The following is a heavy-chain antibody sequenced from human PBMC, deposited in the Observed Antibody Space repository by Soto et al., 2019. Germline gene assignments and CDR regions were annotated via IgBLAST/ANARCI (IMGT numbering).Heavy chain of an antibody. D-gene: IGHD2-8*01. J-gene: IGHJ4*02. CDR1: GFTFSSYA. CDR3: AKNVLMVYATPCCFDY. V-gene: IGHV3-23*01. CDR2: TSGSGGST. Sequence: EGQLLESGGGLVQPGGSLRLSCAASGFTFSSYAMSWVRLAPGKGLEWVSGTSGSGGSTYYADSVKGRFTISRDNTKNTLYLQMNSLRAEDTAVYYCAKNVLMVYATPCCFDYWGQGTLVTVSS.